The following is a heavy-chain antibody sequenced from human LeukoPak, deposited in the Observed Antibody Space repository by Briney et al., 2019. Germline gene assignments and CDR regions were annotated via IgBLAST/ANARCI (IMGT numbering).Heavy chain of an antibody. CDR2: IYHSGST. CDR3: ARGDMKLWIQLNDAFDI. CDR1: GGSISSSNW. D-gene: IGHD5-18*01. Sequence: SETLSLTCAVSGGSISSSNWWSWVRQPPGKGLEWIGEIYHSGSTNYNPSLKSRVTISVDKSKNQFSLKLRSVTAADTAVYYCARGDMKLWIQLNDAFDIWGQGTMVTVSS. J-gene: IGHJ3*02. V-gene: IGHV4-4*02.